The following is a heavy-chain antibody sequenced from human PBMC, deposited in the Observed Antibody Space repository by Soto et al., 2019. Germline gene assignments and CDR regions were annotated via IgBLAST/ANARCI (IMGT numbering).Heavy chain of an antibody. V-gene: IGHV1-18*01. CDR2: ISPYTGDT. J-gene: IGHJ6*02. Sequence: QVQLVQSGDEMKKPGASVRVSCKASGYICVNYGIAWVRQAPGQGLEWMGWISPYTGDTHSASKVQGRLTMTTDTSTSTAYMDLGSLTSDDTAVYYCAMVDNYVTPTPQDVWGQGTTVTVSS. CDR1: GYICVNYG. D-gene: IGHD3-16*01. CDR3: AMVDNYVTPTPQDV.